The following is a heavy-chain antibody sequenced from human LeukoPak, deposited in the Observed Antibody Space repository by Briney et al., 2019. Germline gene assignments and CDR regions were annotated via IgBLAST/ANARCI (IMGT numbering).Heavy chain of an antibody. V-gene: IGHV3-15*01. CDR1: GFTFSNAW. CDR2: IKSKTDGGTT. D-gene: IGHD3-3*01. CDR3: TIAYTIFGVVTADY. J-gene: IGHJ4*02. Sequence: GGSLRLSCAASGFTFSNAWMSWVRQAPGKGLKWVGRIKSKTDGGTTDYAAPVKGRFTISRDDSKNTLYLQMNSLKTEDTAVYYCTIAYTIFGVVTADYWGQGTLVTVSS.